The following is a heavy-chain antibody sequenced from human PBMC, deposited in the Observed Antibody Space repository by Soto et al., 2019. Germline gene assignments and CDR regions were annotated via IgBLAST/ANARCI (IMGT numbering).Heavy chain of an antibody. Sequence: QVQLRESGPGLVKPSGTVSLTCIVSGGFISRGYWWMWVRRPPGKGLEWIGEIDDGDATAYGPSFRSRVTISMDKGKEQCSLGRGSGTAADAGVCCCAGGGGLYAEGGMDVWGGGTGVVVSS. CDR2: IDDGDAT. CDR3: AGGGGLYAEGGMDV. J-gene: IGHJ6*01. CDR1: GGFISRGYW. V-gene: IGHV4-4*01. D-gene: IGHD1-26*01.